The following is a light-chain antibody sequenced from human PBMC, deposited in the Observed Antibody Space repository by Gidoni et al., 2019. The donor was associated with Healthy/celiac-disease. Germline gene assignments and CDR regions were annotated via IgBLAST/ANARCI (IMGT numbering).Light chain of an antibody. CDR1: SSDVGGYNY. CDR2: DVS. J-gene: IGLJ1*01. V-gene: IGLV2-11*01. Sequence: QSALTPPRSVSGSPGQSVTISCTGTSSDVGGYNYVSWYQQHPGKAPKLMIYDVSKRPSGVPDRCSGSKSGNTASLTISGLQAEDEADYYCCSYAGSYVFGTGTKVTVL. CDR3: CSYAGSYV.